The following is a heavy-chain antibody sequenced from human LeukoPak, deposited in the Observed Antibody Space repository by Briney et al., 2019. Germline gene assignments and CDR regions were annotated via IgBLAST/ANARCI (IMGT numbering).Heavy chain of an antibody. D-gene: IGHD5-12*01. V-gene: IGHV3-74*01. CDR2: IVNDGSGA. J-gene: IGHJ4*02. CDR3: ARVSGYSGYDYSPLDY. CDR1: GFTFSSHW. Sequence: GGSLRLSCAASGFTFSSHWMHWVRQAPGKGLVWISRIVNDGSGATYVDSVKGRFTTSRDNAKNTLYLQMNSLRAEDTAVYYCARVSGYSGYDYSPLDYWGQGTLVTVSS.